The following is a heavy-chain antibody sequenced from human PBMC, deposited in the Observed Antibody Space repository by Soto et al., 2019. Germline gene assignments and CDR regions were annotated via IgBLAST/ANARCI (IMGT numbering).Heavy chain of an antibody. J-gene: IGHJ3*01. CDR2: IDPSESSI. Sequence: ESLKISCKGSGYIFTTYWINWVRQMPGKGLEWMGRIDPSESSINHNPSFQGHVTISTDKSISTAYLQWDSLKASDTAMYYCARRETGSQKAFDLWGQGTMVTVSS. V-gene: IGHV5-10-1*01. CDR3: ARRETGSQKAFDL. D-gene: IGHD1-26*01. CDR1: GYIFTTYW.